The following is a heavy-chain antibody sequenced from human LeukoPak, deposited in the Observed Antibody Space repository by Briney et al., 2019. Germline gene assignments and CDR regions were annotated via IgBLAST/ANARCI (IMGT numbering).Heavy chain of an antibody. Sequence: GGSLRLSCAASGFTFNNYAMNWVRQAPGKGLEWVSSISGGTDTTYYADSVKGRFTVSRDNSKNTVFVQMNSLRAEDTAIYYCATAPRHCRGDTCFRYYFAFWGQGTLVTVSS. J-gene: IGHJ4*02. D-gene: IGHD2-15*01. CDR1: GFTFNNYA. CDR3: ATAPRHCRGDTCFRYYFAF. V-gene: IGHV3-23*01. CDR2: ISGGTDTT.